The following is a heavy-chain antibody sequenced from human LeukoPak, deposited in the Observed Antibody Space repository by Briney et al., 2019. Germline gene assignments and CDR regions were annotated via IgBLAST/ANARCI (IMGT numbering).Heavy chain of an antibody. CDR1: GGSISSYY. J-gene: IGHJ5*02. CDR3: AVGYCSGGSCYSGFDP. D-gene: IGHD2-15*01. CDR2: IYYSGST. Sequence: SETLSLTCTVSGGSISSYYWSWIRQPPGKGLEWIGYIYYSGSTNYNPSLKSRVTISVDTSKNQFSLKLSSVTAADTAVYYCAVGYCSGGSCYSGFDPWGQGTLVTVSS. V-gene: IGHV4-59*08.